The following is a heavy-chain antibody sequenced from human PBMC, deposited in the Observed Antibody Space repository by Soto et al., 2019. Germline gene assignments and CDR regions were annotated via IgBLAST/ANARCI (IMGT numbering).Heavy chain of an antibody. V-gene: IGHV3-30*04. J-gene: IGHJ6*02. CDR2: ISYDGRNK. CDR1: GFTFSSYA. D-gene: IGHD5-12*01. Sequence: GGSLRLSCAASGFTFSSYAMHWVRQAPGKGLEWVAVISYDGRNKYYAESVKGRFTISRENSKNTLNLQMKSLRDEDTAVYYCARDYYRFNSGYGFSMDVWGQGTTVTVS. CDR3: ARDYYRFNSGYGFSMDV.